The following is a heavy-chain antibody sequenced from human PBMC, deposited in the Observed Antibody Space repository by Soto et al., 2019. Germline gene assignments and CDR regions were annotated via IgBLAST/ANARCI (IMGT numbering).Heavy chain of an antibody. CDR3: ASDEAIYCSGGSCYTGEDYYYGMDV. CDR2: ISYDGSNK. CDR1: GFTFSSYA. V-gene: IGHV3-30-3*01. J-gene: IGHJ6*02. Sequence: QVQLVESGGGVVQPGRSLRLSCAASGFTFSSYAMHWVRQAPGKGLEWVAVISYDGSNKYYADSVKGRFTISRDNSKNTLYLQMNSLRAEDTAVYYCASDEAIYCSGGSCYTGEDYYYGMDVWGQGTTVTVSS. D-gene: IGHD2-15*01.